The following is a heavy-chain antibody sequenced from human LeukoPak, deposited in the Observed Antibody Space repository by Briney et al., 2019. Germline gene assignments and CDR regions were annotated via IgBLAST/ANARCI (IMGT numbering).Heavy chain of an antibody. J-gene: IGHJ6*03. V-gene: IGHV3-66*01. CDR2: IYSGGSK. D-gene: IGHD1-26*01. CDR1: GFTFSTYA. Sequence: GGSLRLSCAASGFTFSTYAMSWVRQAPGKGLEWVSVIYSGGSKYYADSVKGRFTISRDNSKNTLYLQMNSLRAEDTAVYYCAKVAEVGATGYYYYMDVWGKGTTVTISS. CDR3: AKVAEVGATGYYYYMDV.